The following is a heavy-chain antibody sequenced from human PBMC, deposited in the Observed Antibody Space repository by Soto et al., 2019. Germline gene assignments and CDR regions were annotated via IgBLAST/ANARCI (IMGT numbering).Heavy chain of an antibody. J-gene: IGHJ4*02. CDR3: GRGPFTNPFVLDLDY. CDR2: ISSSSDFI. Sequence: PVGSLRLSCVGSGFTFGAYSMNWVRQYPEKGLEWVSSISSSSDFINYADSMKGRFTVSRDNAKNSLYLQMNSLSTEDTAVYYFGRGPFTNPFVLDLDYGGQGALVKVSS. D-gene: IGHD2-8*02. CDR1: GFTFGAYS. V-gene: IGHV3-21*01.